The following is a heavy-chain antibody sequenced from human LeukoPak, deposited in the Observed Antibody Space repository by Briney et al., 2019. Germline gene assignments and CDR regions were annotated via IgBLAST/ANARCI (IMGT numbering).Heavy chain of an antibody. D-gene: IGHD3-16*01. J-gene: IGHJ3*02. Sequence: SETLSLTCTVSGGSMSSSRYCWAWTRRPPGRGLGWIGSIYYSGSTYYNPSLKSRVTISVDTSKNQFSLKLSSVTAADTAVYYCATSDDEDAFDIWGQGTMVTVSS. V-gene: IGHV4-39*01. CDR1: GGSMSSSRYC. CDR2: IYYSGST. CDR3: ATSDDEDAFDI.